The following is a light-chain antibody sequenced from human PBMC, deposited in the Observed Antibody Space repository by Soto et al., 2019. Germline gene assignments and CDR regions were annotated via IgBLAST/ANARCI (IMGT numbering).Light chain of an antibody. J-gene: IGKJ2*01. V-gene: IGKV3-15*01. CDR1: QSVSSN. Sequence: EIVMTXXPATLSVSPGERATLSCRASQSVSSNLAWYQQKPGQAPRLLIYGASTRATGIPARFSGSGSGTEFTLTISSLQSEEFAVYYCQQYNNWPYTFGQGTKLEIK. CDR2: GAS. CDR3: QQYNNWPYT.